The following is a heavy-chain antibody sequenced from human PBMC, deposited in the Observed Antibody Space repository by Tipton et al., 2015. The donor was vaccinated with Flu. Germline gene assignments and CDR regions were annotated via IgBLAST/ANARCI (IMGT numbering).Heavy chain of an antibody. Sequence: RSLRLSCAASGFSFRSFGMHWVRQAPGKGLEWVAVSWFDGSNQYYADSVKGRFIVSRDNSKNTMYLDMNSLRAEDTAVYYCVKPTGNLQYNRFDPWGQGTLVTVSS. CDR1: GFSFRSFG. J-gene: IGHJ5*02. CDR2: SWFDGSNQ. CDR3: VKPTGNLQYNRFDP. V-gene: IGHV3-33*06.